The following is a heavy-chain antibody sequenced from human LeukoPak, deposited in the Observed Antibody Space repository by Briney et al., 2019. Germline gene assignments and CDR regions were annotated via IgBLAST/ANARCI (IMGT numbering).Heavy chain of an antibody. CDR1: GYTFTGYY. J-gene: IGHJ6*02. CDR2: INPNSGGT. Sequence: ASVKVSCKSSGYTFTGYYMRWVRQAPGQGLEWMGWINPNSGGTNYAQKFQGRVTMTRDTSISTAYMELSRLRSGDTAVYYCAREYSYYYYYGMDVWGQGTTVTVSS. CDR3: AREYSYYYYYGMDV. D-gene: IGHD5-18*01. V-gene: IGHV1-2*02.